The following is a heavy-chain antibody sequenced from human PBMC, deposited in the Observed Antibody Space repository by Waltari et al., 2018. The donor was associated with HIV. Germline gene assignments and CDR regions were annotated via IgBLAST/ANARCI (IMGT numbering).Heavy chain of an antibody. CDR2: INPNSGGT. J-gene: IGHJ4*02. CDR3: AREVGGSGSRWDY. CDR1: GYTFTGYY. D-gene: IGHD3-10*01. V-gene: IGHV1-2*04. Sequence: QVQLVQSGAEVKKPGASVKVSCKASGYTFTGYYMPWVRQAPGQGLEWMGWINPNSGGTNYAQKFQGWVTMTRDMSISTAYMELSRLRSDDTAVYYCAREVGGSGSRWDYWGQGTLVTVSS.